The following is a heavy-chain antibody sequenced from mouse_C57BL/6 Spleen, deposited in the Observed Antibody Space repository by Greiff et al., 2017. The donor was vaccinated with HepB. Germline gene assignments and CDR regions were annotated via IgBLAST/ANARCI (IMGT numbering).Heavy chain of an antibody. D-gene: IGHD2-4*01. CDR1: GYTFTSYW. J-gene: IGHJ2*01. CDR3: TREGDYDYDAYYFDY. Sequence: EVQLQQSGTVLARPGASVKMSCKTSGYTFTSYWMHWVKQRPGQGLEWIGAIYPGNSDTSYNQKFKGKAKLTAVTSASTAYMELSSLTNEDSAVYYCTREGDYDYDAYYFDYWGQGTTLTVSS. CDR2: IYPGNSDT. V-gene: IGHV1-5*01.